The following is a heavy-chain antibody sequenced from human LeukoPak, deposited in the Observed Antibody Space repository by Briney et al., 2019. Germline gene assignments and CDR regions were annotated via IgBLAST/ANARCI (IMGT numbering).Heavy chain of an antibody. J-gene: IGHJ4*02. CDR1: GFTFSSYA. CDR2: ISGSGGST. Sequence: GGSQRLSCAASGFTFSSYAMSWVRQAPGKGLEWVSAISGSGGSTYYADSVKGRFTISRDNSKNTLYLQMNSLRAEDTAVYYCAKSGGYYSGYFDYWGQGTLVTVSS. CDR3: AKSGGYYSGYFDY. D-gene: IGHD3-3*01. V-gene: IGHV3-23*01.